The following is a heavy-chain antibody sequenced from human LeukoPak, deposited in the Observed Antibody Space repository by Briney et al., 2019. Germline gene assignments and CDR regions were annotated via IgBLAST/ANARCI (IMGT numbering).Heavy chain of an antibody. CDR3: ARWSGSCYSF. V-gene: IGHV3-23*01. D-gene: IGHD2-15*01. J-gene: IGHJ4*02. CDR2: VSGSGGDT. Sequence: PGGSLRLSCAASGFTFSTNAMSWVRQAPGKGLEWVSAVSGSGGDTYYAASVKGRFTISRDNSKNTLYLQMNSLRAEDTAVYYCARWSGSCYSFWGQGTLVTVSS. CDR1: GFTFSTNA.